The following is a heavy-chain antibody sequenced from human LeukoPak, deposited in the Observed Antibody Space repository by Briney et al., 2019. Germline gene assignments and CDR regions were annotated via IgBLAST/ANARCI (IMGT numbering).Heavy chain of an antibody. CDR3: ARDNQYYYDSSGYFLDAFDI. CDR1: GYSISSGYY. V-gene: IGHV4-38-2*02. J-gene: IGHJ3*02. D-gene: IGHD3-22*01. CDR2: IYHSGST. Sequence: SETLSLTCTVSGYSISSGYYWGWIRQPPGKGLEWIGSIYHSGSTYYNPSLKSRVTISVDTSKNQFSLKLSSVTAADTAVYYCARDNQYYYDSSGYFLDAFDIWGQGTMVTVSS.